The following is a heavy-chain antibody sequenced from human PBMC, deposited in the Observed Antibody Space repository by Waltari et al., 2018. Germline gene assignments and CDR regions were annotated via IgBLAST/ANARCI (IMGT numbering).Heavy chain of an antibody. V-gene: IGHV4-34*01. CDR2: INHSGSP. CDR3: ARVIRYSSSWYALLLYYYMDV. J-gene: IGHJ6*03. D-gene: IGHD6-13*01. Sequence: QVQLQQWGAGLLKPSETLSLTCAVYGGSFSGYYWSWIRQPPGKGLEWIGEINHSGSPNYHPSLNSRVTISVDTSKNQFSLKLCSVTAADTAVYYCARVIRYSSSWYALLLYYYMDVWGKGTTVTVSS. CDR1: GGSFSGYY.